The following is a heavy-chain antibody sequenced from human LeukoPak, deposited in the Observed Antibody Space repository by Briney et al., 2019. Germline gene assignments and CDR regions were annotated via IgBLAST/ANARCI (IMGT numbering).Heavy chain of an antibody. D-gene: IGHD6-19*01. J-gene: IGHJ4*02. CDR3: ATSGWYLLPGVY. CDR1: GDSISSTNYY. V-gene: IGHV4-39*01. CDR2: IYYSGST. Sequence: PSETLSLTCTVPGDSISSTNYYWGWIRQPPGKGLEWIGSIYYSGSTYYNPSLESRVTISVDTSKNQFSLKLSSVTAADTAVYYCATSGWYLLPGVYWGQGTLITVSS.